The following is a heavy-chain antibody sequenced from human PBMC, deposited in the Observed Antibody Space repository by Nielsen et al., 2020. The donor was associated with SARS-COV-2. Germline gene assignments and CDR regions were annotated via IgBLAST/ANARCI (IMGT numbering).Heavy chain of an antibody. CDR2: ISYDGSNK. Sequence: GESLKISCAASGFTFSSYAMHWVRQAPGKGLEWVAVISYDGSNKYYADSVKGRFTISRDNSKNTLYLQMNSLRAEDTAVYYCARDLVVYGGNSEEHWGQGTLVTVSS. CDR3: ARDLVVYGGNSEEH. V-gene: IGHV3-30-3*01. J-gene: IGHJ4*02. D-gene: IGHD4-23*01. CDR1: GFTFSSYA.